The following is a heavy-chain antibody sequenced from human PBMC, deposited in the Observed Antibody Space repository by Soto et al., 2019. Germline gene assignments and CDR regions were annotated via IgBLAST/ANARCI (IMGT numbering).Heavy chain of an antibody. CDR1: GGSISSYY. Sequence: PSETLSLTCTVSGGSISSYYWSWIRQPPGKGLEWIGYIYYSGSTNYNPSLKSRVTISVDTSKKQFSLKLSSVTAADTAVYSCARQYCYSSVWFDPWGQGTLGTVAS. D-gene: IGHD2-21*01. CDR3: ARQYCYSSVWFDP. CDR2: IYYSGST. J-gene: IGHJ5*02. V-gene: IGHV4-59*08.